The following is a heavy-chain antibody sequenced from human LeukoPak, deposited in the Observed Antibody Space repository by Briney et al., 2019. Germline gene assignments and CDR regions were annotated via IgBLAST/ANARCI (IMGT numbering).Heavy chain of an antibody. CDR3: ARNTHCSSTSCYIRFDY. V-gene: IGHV4-34*01. CDR1: GGSFSGYY. Sequence: PSETLSLTCAVYGGSFSGYYWSWIRQPPGKGLEWIGEINHSGSTNYNPSLKSRVTISVDTSKNQFSLKLSSVTAADTAVYYCARNTHCSSTSCYIRFDYWGQGTLVTVSS. J-gene: IGHJ4*02. D-gene: IGHD2-2*02. CDR2: INHSGST.